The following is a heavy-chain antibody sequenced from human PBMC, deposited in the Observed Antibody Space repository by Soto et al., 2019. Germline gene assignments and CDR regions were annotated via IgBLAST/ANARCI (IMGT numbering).Heavy chain of an antibody. CDR1: GGSISSYY. J-gene: IGHJ6*03. V-gene: IGHV4-59*08. CDR3: ARHIRYSTPSYYYYYMDV. CDR2: IYYSGST. D-gene: IGHD2-15*01. Sequence: PSETLSLTCTVSGGSISSYYWSWIRQPPGKGLEWIGYIYYSGSTNYNPSLKSRVTISVDTSKNQFSLKLSSVTAADTAVYYCARHIRYSTPSYYYYYMDVWGKGTTVTVSS.